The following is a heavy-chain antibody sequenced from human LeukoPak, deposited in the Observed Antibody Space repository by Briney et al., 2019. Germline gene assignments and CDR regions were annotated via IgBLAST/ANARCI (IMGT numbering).Heavy chain of an antibody. J-gene: IGHJ4*02. V-gene: IGHV4-59*08. CDR2: ISYSGTT. D-gene: IGHD5-24*01. CDR3: VRRASRENYFDY. Sequence: SENLSLTCTVSGGSISNSYWNWIRQPPGKGLEWIGYISYSGTTNSNPSLKSRVTLSVDTSKNEVSLKLSSVTASDTAVYYCVRRASRENYFDYWGQGTLVTVSS. CDR1: GGSISNSY.